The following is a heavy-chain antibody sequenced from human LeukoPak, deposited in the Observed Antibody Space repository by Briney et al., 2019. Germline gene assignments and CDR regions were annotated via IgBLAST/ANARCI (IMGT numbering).Heavy chain of an antibody. CDR3: ARDLDWVFDL. Sequence: ASVKLSCKASGYTFTRWNFSWVRQDPGQALEWMGWISTYNGDTKYAQKLQGRVTMTTDTSTSTAYMELRSLTSDDTAVYYCARDLDWVFDLWGRGTLVTVSS. CDR1: GYTFTRWN. CDR2: ISTYNGDT. J-gene: IGHJ2*01. D-gene: IGHD3-9*01. V-gene: IGHV1-18*01.